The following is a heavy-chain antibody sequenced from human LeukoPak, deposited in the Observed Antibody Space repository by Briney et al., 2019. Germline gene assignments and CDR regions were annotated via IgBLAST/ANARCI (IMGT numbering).Heavy chain of an antibody. CDR2: IWYDGSNK. D-gene: IGHD6-19*01. Sequence: GRSLRLSCAASGFTFSSYGMHWVRQAPGKGLEWVAVIWYDGSNKYYADSVKGRFTISRDNSKNTLYLQMNSLRAEDTAVYYCAKAQQSQGLAGDYWGQGTLVTVSS. CDR1: GFTFSSYG. CDR3: AKAQQSQGLAGDY. V-gene: IGHV3-33*06. J-gene: IGHJ4*02.